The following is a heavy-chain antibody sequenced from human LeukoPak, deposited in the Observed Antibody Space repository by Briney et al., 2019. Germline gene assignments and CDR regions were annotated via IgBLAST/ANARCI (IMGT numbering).Heavy chain of an antibody. V-gene: IGHV1-2*02. J-gene: IGHJ6*03. CDR2: INPNSGGT. D-gene: IGHD3-3*01. CDR1: GYTFTGYY. Sequence: ASVKVSCKASGYTFTGYYMHWVRQAPGQGLEWMGWINPNSGGTNYAQKFQGRVTITADESTSTAYMEVSSLRSEDTAVYYCATSIRFLEWLPPSGYMDVWGKGTTVTVSS. CDR3: ATSIRFLEWLPPSGYMDV.